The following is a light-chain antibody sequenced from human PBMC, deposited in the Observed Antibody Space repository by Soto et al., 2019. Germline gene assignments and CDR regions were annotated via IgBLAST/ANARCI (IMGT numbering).Light chain of an antibody. Sequence: EVVLTQSPVTLSLSPGDRATLSCRASQSVSTSLAWYQQKPGQAPRLLIYDASNRATGIPARFSGSGSGTDFTLTTTSLEPEDFAVYYCQERSSYTFGQGTKLAIK. CDR1: QSVSTS. CDR3: QERSSYT. CDR2: DAS. J-gene: IGKJ2*01. V-gene: IGKV3-11*01.